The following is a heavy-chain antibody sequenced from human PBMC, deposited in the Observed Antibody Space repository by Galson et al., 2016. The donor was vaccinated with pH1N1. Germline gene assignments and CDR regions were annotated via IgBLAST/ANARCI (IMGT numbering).Heavy chain of an antibody. Sequence: SVKVSCKASGVIFNSYAINWVRQAPGQGLEWMGGIIAIFNTPNYAQDFQGRVTITADKPTTTVYLELSGLTSEDTAGYYCARARSYYGNEAFDSWGQGTMVIVSS. CDR3: ARARSYYGNEAFDS. D-gene: IGHD1-26*01. J-gene: IGHJ3*02. CDR1: GVIFNSYA. V-gene: IGHV1-69*06. CDR2: IIAIFNTP.